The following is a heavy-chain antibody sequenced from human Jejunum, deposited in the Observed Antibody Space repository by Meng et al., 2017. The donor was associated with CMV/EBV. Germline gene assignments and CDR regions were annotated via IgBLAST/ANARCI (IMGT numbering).Heavy chain of an antibody. D-gene: IGHD2-15*01. V-gene: IGHV3-72*01. J-gene: IGHJ4*02. CDR2: IRNKASSYST. CDR3: TRDWWGMGGC. Sequence: SCAASGFTFSVSYMDWVRQVPGKGLEWVGRIRNKASSYSTEYAASVKGRFTLSRDDSENSLYLQMNSLKTEDTALYYCTRDWWGMGGCWGQGTLVTVSS. CDR1: GFTFSVSY.